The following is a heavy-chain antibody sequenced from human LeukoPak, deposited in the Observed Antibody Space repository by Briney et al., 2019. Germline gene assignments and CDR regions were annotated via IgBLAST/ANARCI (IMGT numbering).Heavy chain of an antibody. J-gene: IGHJ4*02. CDR1: GGSISSYY. Sequence: SETLSLTCTVSGGSISSYYWSWIRQPPGKGLEWIGYIYYSGSTNYNPSLKSRVTISVDTSKNQFSLKLSSVTAADTAVYYCARSRQDDYGDYFDYWSQGTLVTVSS. D-gene: IGHD4-17*01. CDR3: ARSRQDDYGDYFDY. CDR2: IYYSGST. V-gene: IGHV4-59*01.